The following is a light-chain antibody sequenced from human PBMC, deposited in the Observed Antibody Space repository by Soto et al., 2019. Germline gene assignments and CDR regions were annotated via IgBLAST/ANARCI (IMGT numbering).Light chain of an antibody. CDR3: TSYTSSSIFYV. CDR2: EVS. CDR1: SSDVGGYNF. Sequence: QPASVSGSPGQSITISCTGTSSDVGGYNFVSWFQHHPGKAPKVMIYEVSNRPSGVSNRFSGSKSGNTASLTISGLQAEDEADYYCTSYTSSSIFYVFGTGTKVTVL. J-gene: IGLJ1*01. V-gene: IGLV2-14*01.